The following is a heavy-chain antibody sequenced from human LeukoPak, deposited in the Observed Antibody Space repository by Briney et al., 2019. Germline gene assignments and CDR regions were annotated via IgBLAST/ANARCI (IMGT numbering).Heavy chain of an antibody. CDR2: IWSDGSEK. Sequence: PGGSLRLACAASGFVLSTDIMHWVRQAPGKGLEWVAVIWSDGSEKYYADSVQGRFSISRDNSKNTLFLQMNSLRAEDTAVYHCAKGHSNGWYYFDSWGQGTLVTVSS. J-gene: IGHJ4*02. V-gene: IGHV3-30*02. CDR3: AKGHSNGWYYFDS. CDR1: GFVLSTDI. D-gene: IGHD6-19*01.